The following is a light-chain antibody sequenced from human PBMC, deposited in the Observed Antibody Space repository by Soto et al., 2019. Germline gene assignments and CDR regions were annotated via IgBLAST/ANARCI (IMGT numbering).Light chain of an antibody. CDR1: SSDVGGYNY. J-gene: IGLJ1*01. V-gene: IGLV2-14*01. Sequence: LTQPASVSGSPGQSITISCTGTSSDVGGYNYVSWYQQHPGKASKLMIYEVSNRPSGVSNRFSGSKSGNTASLTISGLQAEDEADYYCSSHTSSSTRVFGTGTKVTVL. CDR2: EVS. CDR3: SSHTSSSTRV.